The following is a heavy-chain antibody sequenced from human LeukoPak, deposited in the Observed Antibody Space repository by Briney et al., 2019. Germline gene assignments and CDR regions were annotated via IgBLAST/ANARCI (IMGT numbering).Heavy chain of an antibody. CDR3: ASGVWGHTVFKEVVQYDH. CDR2: LFYGGST. Sequence: SETLSLTCDVSRSPISGYYWSWIRQSPGKGLEWIGFLFYGGSTDYNPSLKSRVTISADTSKNQFFLRLSSVTAADTAVYYCASGVWGHTVFKEVVQYDHWGQGSLVTVSS. D-gene: IGHD3-16*01. V-gene: IGHV4-59*01. J-gene: IGHJ4*02. CDR1: RSPISGYY.